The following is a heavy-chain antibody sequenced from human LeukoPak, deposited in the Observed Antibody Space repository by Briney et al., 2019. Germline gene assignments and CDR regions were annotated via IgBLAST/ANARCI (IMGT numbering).Heavy chain of an antibody. CDR3: ARVGATPPYYYYDY. J-gene: IGHJ4*02. CDR2: INHSGST. D-gene: IGHD3-10*01. CDR1: GGSFSGYY. Sequence: NSSETLSLTCAVYGGSFSGYYWSWIRQPPGKGLEWIGEINHSGSTNYNPSLKSRVTISLDTSKNQFSLKLSSVTAADTAVYYCARVGATPPYYYYDYWGQGTLVTVSS. V-gene: IGHV4-34*01.